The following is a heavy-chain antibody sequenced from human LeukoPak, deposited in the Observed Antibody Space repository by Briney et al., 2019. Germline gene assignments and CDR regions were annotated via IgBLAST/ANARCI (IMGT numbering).Heavy chain of an antibody. Sequence: SETLSLTCTVSGYSISSGYYWGWIRQPPGKGLEWIGSIYHSGSTYYNPSLKSRVTISVDTSKNQFSLKLSSATAADTAVYYCARAGFPRLRYFDYWGQGTLVTVSS. V-gene: IGHV4-38-2*02. CDR1: GYSISSGYY. J-gene: IGHJ4*02. CDR3: ARAGFPRLRYFDY. CDR2: IYHSGST. D-gene: IGHD7-27*01.